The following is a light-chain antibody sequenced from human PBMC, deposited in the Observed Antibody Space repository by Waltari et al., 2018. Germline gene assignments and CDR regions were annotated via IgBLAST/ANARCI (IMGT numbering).Light chain of an antibody. Sequence: QSALTQPRSVSGSPGQSVTISCTGTSSDVGGYNYVSWYQQHPGKAPKLMIYDVIKRPSGVPDRFSGSKAGNTASLTISGLQAEDEANYYCCSYADTSSWVFGGGTSLTVL. CDR2: DVI. CDR1: SSDVGGYNY. J-gene: IGLJ3*02. CDR3: CSYADTSSWV. V-gene: IGLV2-11*01.